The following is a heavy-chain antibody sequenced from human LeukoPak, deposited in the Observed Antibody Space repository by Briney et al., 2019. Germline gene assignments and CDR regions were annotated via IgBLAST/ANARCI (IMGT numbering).Heavy chain of an antibody. V-gene: IGHV3-30-3*01. CDR1: GFTFTDYA. D-gene: IGHD1-26*01. J-gene: IGHJ4*02. CDR3: AREYYSGNYYVFDY. Sequence: GGSLRLSCAASGFTFTDYAIHWVRQAPGKGLEWVAVISYDGDHKYYPDSVKGRLTISRDNSKNTVYLQMNSLRVEDTAVYFCAREYYSGNYYVFDYWGQGTLVTVSS. CDR2: ISYDGDHK.